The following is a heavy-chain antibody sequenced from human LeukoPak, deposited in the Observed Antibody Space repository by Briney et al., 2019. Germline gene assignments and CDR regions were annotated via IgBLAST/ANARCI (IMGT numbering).Heavy chain of an antibody. CDR3: ARARRGGYSYGAFDY. CDR2: IYYSGST. CDR1: GRSISSYY. V-gene: IGHV4-59*01. J-gene: IGHJ4*02. Sequence: PSETLSLTCTVSGRSISSYYWSWLRQPPGKGLEWIGHIYYSGSTNYNPSLKSRVTISVDTSKNQFSLKLSSVTAADTAVYYCARARRGGYSYGAFDYWGQGTLVTVSS. D-gene: IGHD5-18*01.